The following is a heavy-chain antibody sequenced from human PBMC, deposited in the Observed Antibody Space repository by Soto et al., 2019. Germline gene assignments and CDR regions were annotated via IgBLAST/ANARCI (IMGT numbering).Heavy chain of an antibody. CDR1: GFTFSSYG. J-gene: IGHJ3*02. CDR3: AKDQTHAFDI. CDR2: ISDDGSKK. V-gene: IGHV3-30*18. Sequence: QVQLVESGGGVVQPGRSLRLSCAASGFTFSSYGMYWVRQAPGKGLEWVAGISDDGSKKYYADSVKGRFTISRDNSKNTLYLQMNSLRAEDTAVYYCAKDQTHAFDIWGQGTMVTVSS.